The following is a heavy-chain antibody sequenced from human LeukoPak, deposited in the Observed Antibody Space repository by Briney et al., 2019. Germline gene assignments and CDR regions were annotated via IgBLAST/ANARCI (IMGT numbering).Heavy chain of an antibody. V-gene: IGHV4-38-2*02. J-gene: IGHJ4*02. CDR3: ARQTGSGLFILP. Sequence: SETLSLTCTVSGYSISSGFYWGWIRQPPGKGLEWIGSIYYSGNTYYNASLKSQVSISIDTSKNQFSLRLTSVTAADTAVYYCARQTGSGLFILPGGQGTLVTVSS. D-gene: IGHD3/OR15-3a*01. CDR1: GYSISSGFY. CDR2: IYYSGNT.